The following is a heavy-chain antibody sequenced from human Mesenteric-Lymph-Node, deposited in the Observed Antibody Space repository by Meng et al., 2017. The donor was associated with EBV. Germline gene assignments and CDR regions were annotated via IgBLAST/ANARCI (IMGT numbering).Heavy chain of an antibody. CDR3: AGSGSYSSFDY. J-gene: IGHJ4*02. CDR2: INHSGNT. D-gene: IGHD3-10*01. V-gene: IGHV4-34*01. CDR1: GGSFSDYY. Sequence: QVQLQQWGAGLLKPSETLSLTCAVYGGSFSDYYWSWICQPPGKGLEWIGEINHSGNTHNNPSLKSRVSMSVDTSKNQFSLKLSSVTAADTAVYYCAGSGSYSSFDYWGQGILVTVSS.